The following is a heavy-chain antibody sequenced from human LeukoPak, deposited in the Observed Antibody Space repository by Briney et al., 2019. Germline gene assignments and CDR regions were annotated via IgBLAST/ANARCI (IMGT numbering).Heavy chain of an antibody. CDR1: GYTFTSYE. Sequence: GAPVKLSCKASGYTFTSYEINWVRQATGHGVEWRGWMNPKSGKTGYAKTLQGRVTITRNTYISTTNMEMSRLRSEDTAVYYCASSIVVVTAIPPYYFYYYMDFWGKGTTVTVSS. CDR3: ASSIVVVTAIPPYYFYYYMDF. V-gene: IGHV1-8*03. D-gene: IGHD2-21*02. CDR2: MNPKSGKT. J-gene: IGHJ6*03.